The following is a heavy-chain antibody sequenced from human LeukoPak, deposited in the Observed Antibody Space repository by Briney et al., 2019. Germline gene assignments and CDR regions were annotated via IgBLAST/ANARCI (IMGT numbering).Heavy chain of an antibody. CDR2: IYYSGST. Sequence: NPGGSLRLSCAVSGFTFSSYWMSWVRQAPGKGLEWIGSIYYSGSTYYNPSLKSRVTISVDTSKNQFSLKLSSVTAADTAVYYCARTYDSSGYYYAAALDYWGQGTLVTVSS. V-gene: IGHV4-59*05. J-gene: IGHJ4*02. CDR3: ARTYDSSGYYYAAALDY. CDR1: GFTFSSYW. D-gene: IGHD3-22*01.